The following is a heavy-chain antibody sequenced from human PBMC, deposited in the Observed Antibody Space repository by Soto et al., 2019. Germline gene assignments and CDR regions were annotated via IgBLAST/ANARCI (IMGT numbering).Heavy chain of an antibody. V-gene: IGHV3-74*01. CDR1: GIDLSIYW. D-gene: IGHD1-20*01. Sequence: EAPLVESGGGLVQPGGSLRLSCTGSGIDLSIYWMHWVRQAPGKGLVWVSRINPESTTISYADAVKGRFTISRDNAEHTLFLHMNSMSSESKGVYYCPKYNFGGRDSCGQGTLVTVS. CDR2: INPESTTI. CDR3: PKYNFGGRDS. J-gene: IGHJ4*02.